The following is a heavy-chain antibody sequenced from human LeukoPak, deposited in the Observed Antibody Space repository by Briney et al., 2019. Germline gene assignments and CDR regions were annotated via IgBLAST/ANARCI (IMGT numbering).Heavy chain of an antibody. CDR3: ARDGYSSGWYSSDAFDI. CDR2: ISSSSSYI. V-gene: IGHV3-21*01. Sequence: GSLRLSCAASGFTFSSYSMNWVRQAPGKGLEWVSSISSSSSYIYYADPVKGRFTISRDNAKNSLYLQMNSLRAEDTAVYYCARDGYSSGWYSSDAFDIWGQGTMVTVSS. D-gene: IGHD6-19*01. CDR1: GFTFSSYS. J-gene: IGHJ3*02.